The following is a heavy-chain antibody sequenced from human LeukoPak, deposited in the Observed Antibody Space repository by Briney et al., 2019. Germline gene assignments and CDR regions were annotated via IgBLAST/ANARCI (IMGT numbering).Heavy chain of an antibody. J-gene: IGHJ4*02. Sequence: GGSLRLSCAASGFTFSSYGMHWVRQAPGRGLEWVAVIWYDGSNKYYADSVKGRFTISRDNSKNTLYLQMNSLRAEDTAVYYCAGDTSGSYYRYFDYWGQGTLVTVSS. CDR3: AGDTSGSYYRYFDY. D-gene: IGHD3-10*01. CDR2: IWYDGSNK. CDR1: GFTFSSYG. V-gene: IGHV3-33*01.